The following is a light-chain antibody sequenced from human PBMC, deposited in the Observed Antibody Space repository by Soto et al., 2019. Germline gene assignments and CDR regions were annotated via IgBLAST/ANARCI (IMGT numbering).Light chain of an antibody. Sequence: EIVLTQSPGTLSLSPGERATLSCRASQSVSSSYLAWYQQKPGQAPRLLIYGASSRATGIRDRFSGSGSGTDFTLTISRLEPEDLAVYFCQQYCGSPQTFGQGTKLEIK. CDR1: QSVSSSY. J-gene: IGKJ2*01. CDR2: GAS. V-gene: IGKV3-20*01. CDR3: QQYCGSPQT.